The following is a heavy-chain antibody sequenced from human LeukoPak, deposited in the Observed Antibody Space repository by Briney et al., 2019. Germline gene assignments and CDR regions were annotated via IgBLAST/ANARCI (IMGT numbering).Heavy chain of an antibody. J-gene: IGHJ5*02. CDR2: IYYSGST. CDR1: GGSVSSYY. Sequence: SETMSLTCTVSGGSVSSYYWSWIRQPPGKGLEWIGYIYYSGSTNYNPSLKSRVTISGDTSTNQFSLKLSSVTAADTAVYYCARSEDFWSGYFSFNWFDPWGQGTLVTVSS. V-gene: IGHV4-59*02. D-gene: IGHD3-3*01. CDR3: ARSEDFWSGYFSFNWFDP.